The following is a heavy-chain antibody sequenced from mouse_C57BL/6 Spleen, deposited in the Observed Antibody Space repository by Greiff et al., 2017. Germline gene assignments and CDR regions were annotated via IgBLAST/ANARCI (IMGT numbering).Heavy chain of an antibody. CDR3: TLYYDYPFAY. V-gene: IGHV14-4*01. Sequence: EVQLQQSGAELVRPGASVKLSCTASGFNIKDDYMHWVKQRPEQGLEWIGWIDPENGDTEYASKFQGKATITADTSSNTAYLQLSSLTSEDTAVYYCTLYYDYPFAYWDQGTLVTVSA. CDR1: GFNIKDDY. CDR2: IDPENGDT. J-gene: IGHJ3*01. D-gene: IGHD2-4*01.